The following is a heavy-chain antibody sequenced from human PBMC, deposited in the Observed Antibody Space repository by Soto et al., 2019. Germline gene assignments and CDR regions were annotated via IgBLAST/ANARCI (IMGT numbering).Heavy chain of an antibody. J-gene: IGHJ3*02. CDR1: GDSVSSNSAA. CDR2: TYYRSKWYN. D-gene: IGHD4-17*01. V-gene: IGHV6-1*01. Sequence: QVQLQQSGPGLVKPSQTLSLTCAISGDSVSSNSAAWNWIRQSPSRGLEWLGRTYYRSKWYNDYAGSVKSRITINPATSKNQFSLQLNSVTPEDTAVYYCARVPLLGTVAPDAFDIWGQGTMVTVSS. CDR3: ARVPLLGTVAPDAFDI.